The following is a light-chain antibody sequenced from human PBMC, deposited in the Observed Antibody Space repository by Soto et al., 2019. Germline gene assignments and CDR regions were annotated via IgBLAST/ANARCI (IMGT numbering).Light chain of an antibody. Sequence: QSVLTQPPSASGTPGQRVTLSCSGSTSNIGGNTVNWYQQLPGTAPKLLIYSNNQRPSGVPDRFSGSKSGTSASLAISGLRSEDEADYYCATWDDGLIGWVFGGGTKLNVL. J-gene: IGLJ3*02. CDR1: TSNIGGNT. CDR2: SNN. CDR3: ATWDDGLIGWV. V-gene: IGLV1-44*01.